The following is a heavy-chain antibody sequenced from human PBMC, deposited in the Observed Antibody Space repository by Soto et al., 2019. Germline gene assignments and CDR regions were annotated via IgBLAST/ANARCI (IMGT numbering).Heavy chain of an antibody. J-gene: IGHJ4*02. CDR1: GFSLNSPAVG. Sequence: QITLRESGPTLVKPTQTLTLTCSFSGFSLNSPAVGVNWIRQPPGKAPEWLALIYWDDDNHYSPSLQNRLTIPNDTSKNQVVLTMTIMDPVDTATYYCAHGRGWLPDYWGQGTLVTVSS. CDR3: AHGRGWLPDY. CDR2: IYWDDDN. V-gene: IGHV2-5*02. D-gene: IGHD6-19*01.